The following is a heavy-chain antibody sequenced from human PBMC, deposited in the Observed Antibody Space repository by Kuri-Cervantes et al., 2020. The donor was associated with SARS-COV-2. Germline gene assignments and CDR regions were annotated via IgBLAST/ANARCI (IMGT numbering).Heavy chain of an antibody. CDR2: IYYSGST. D-gene: IGHD1-26*01. CDR3: ARREYWYFDL. J-gene: IGHJ2*01. CDR1: GGSISSHY. V-gene: IGHV4-59*11. Sequence: GSLRLSCTVSGGSISSHYWSWIRQPPGKGLEWIGYIYYSGSTNYNPSLKSRVTISVDTSKNQFSLKLSSVTAADTAVYYCARREYWYFDLWGRGTLVTVSS.